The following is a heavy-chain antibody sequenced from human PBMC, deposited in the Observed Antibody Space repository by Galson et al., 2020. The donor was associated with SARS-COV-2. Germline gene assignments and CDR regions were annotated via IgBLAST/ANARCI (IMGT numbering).Heavy chain of an antibody. V-gene: IGHV4-61*01. CDR1: GGSVSSGSYY. D-gene: IGHD6-19*01. CDR3: ARGGVIGQWLVRANWFDP. CDR2: IYYSGST. J-gene: IGHJ5*02. Sequence: SETLSLTCTVSGGSVSSGSYYWSWIRQPPGKGLEWIGYIYYSGSTNYNPSLKSRVTISVDTSKNQFSLKLSSVTAADTAVYYCARGGVIGQWLVRANWFDPWGQGTLVTVSS.